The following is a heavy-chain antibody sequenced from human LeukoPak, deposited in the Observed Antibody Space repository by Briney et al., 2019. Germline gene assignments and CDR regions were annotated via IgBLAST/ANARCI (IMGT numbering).Heavy chain of an antibody. CDR2: ISSSGGAT. CDR1: GFTFSNYA. CDR3: ANGGRDDTGSY. D-gene: IGHD5-18*01. J-gene: IGHJ4*02. V-gene: IGHV3-23*01. Sequence: PGGSLRLSCAASGFTFSNYAMSWVRQPPGKGLEWVSGISSSGGATKYADSVKGRFIISRDNVKNTLYVQMKSLRAEDTAVYYCANGGRDDTGSYWGQGTLVTVSS.